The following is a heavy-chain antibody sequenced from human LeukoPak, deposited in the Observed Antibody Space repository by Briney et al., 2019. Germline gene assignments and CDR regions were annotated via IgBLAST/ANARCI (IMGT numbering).Heavy chain of an antibody. CDR1: GYTFTGYY. Sequence: ASVKVSCKASGYTFTGYYMHWVRQAPGQGHEWMGRINPNSGGTNYAQKFQGRVTMTRDTSICTAYMELSRLRSDDPAVYYCARGLGYSYGQYYFDYWGQGTLVTVSS. J-gene: IGHJ4*02. D-gene: IGHD5-18*01. CDR3: ARGLGYSYGQYYFDY. V-gene: IGHV1-2*06. CDR2: INPNSGGT.